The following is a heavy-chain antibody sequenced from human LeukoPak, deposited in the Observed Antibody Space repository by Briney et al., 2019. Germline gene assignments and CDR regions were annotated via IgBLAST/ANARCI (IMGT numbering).Heavy chain of an antibody. V-gene: IGHV4-38-2*02. Sequence: PSETLSLTCTVSGYSISGGYYWGWIRQPPGKGLEWIGSIYHSGSVYFNPSLKSRVTISVDTSNNQFSLKLSSVTAADTAVYYCASTITVTTDYWGQGTLVTVSS. D-gene: IGHD4-17*01. J-gene: IGHJ4*02. CDR3: ASTITVTTDY. CDR1: GYSISGGYY. CDR2: IYHSGSV.